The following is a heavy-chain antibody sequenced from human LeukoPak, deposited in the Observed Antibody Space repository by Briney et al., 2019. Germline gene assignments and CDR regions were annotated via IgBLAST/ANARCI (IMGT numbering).Heavy chain of an antibody. J-gene: IGHJ4*02. V-gene: IGHV1-8*02. D-gene: IGHD5-12*01. CDR2: TNPNSGDT. CDR1: GYTFTSND. Sequence: ASVKVSCKTSGYTFTSNDINWVRQAPGQGLEWMGWTNPNSGDTGYAQKFQGRVTITTNTSIRTVYMELTSLRSEDTAVYYCARGYFAWISCFDYWGQGSLVTVSS. CDR3: ARGYFAWISCFDY.